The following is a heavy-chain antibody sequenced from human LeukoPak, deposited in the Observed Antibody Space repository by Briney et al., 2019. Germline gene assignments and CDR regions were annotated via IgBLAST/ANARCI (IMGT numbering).Heavy chain of an antibody. J-gene: IGHJ3*02. CDR1: GDSVSSNSAA. CDR3: AREASLTGDAFDI. D-gene: IGHD3-9*01. V-gene: IGHV6-1*01. Sequence: SQTLSLTCAISGDSVSSNSAACNWIRQSPSRGLEWLGRTYYRSKWYNDYAVSVKSRITINPDTSKNQFSLQLNSVTPEDTAVYYCAREASLTGDAFDIWGQGTMVTVSS. CDR2: TYYRSKWYN.